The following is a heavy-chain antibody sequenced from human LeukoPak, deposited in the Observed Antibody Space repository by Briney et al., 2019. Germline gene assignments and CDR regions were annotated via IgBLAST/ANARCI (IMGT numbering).Heavy chain of an antibody. V-gene: IGHV1-46*01. Sequence: GASVKVSCKASGYTFTSYYMHWVRQAPRQGLEWRGIINPSGGSTSYAQKFQRRVTMTRDTSTSTVYMELSSLRSEDTAVYYCARDSMDTAMAKSCYFDYWGQGTLVTVSS. CDR1: GYTFTSYY. CDR3: ARDSMDTAMAKSCYFDY. D-gene: IGHD5-18*01. CDR2: INPSGGST. J-gene: IGHJ4*02.